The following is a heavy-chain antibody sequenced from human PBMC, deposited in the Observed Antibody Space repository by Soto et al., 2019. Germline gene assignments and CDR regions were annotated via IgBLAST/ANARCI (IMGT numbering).Heavy chain of an antibody. J-gene: IGHJ6*02. CDR3: AVAAVREIMAQESSGMAV. V-gene: IGHV1-69*01. D-gene: IGHD3-10*01. CDR1: GGTLSDYA. CDR2: IKPTVDSA. Sequence: QVQLVQSGAEVKTPGSSVKVSCKASGGTLSDYAISWVRQAPGQGLEWMGGIKPTVDSANYAQNFQGRLTISADESTSTANLELSSLRSDDTAVYYCAVAAVREIMAQESSGMAVWGQGTTVIVSS.